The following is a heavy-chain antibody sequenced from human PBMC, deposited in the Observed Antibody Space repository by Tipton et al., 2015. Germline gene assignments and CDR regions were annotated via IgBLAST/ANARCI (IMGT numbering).Heavy chain of an antibody. V-gene: IGHV3-11*01. D-gene: IGHD5-12*01. CDR2: ITSGSNT. J-gene: IGHJ6*02. CDR3: ARGRGGYELGPRGGNYYGLDV. CDR1: GFGFSDFY. Sequence: SLRLSCAASGFGFSDFYMNWIRQAPGKGLEWVSYITSGSNTFYADSVKGRFTISRDNAKNSLYLQMSSLRAEDTAVYYCARGRGGYELGPRGGNYYGLDVWGQGTTVTVSS.